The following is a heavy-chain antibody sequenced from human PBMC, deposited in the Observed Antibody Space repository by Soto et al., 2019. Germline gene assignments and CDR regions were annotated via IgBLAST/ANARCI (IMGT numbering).Heavy chain of an antibody. J-gene: IGHJ4*02. CDR2: INTLSSAI. D-gene: IGHD6-19*01. V-gene: IGHV3-11*01. CDR3: ARRLQWQLRPLDS. Sequence: GSLRLSCAGSGFTFSDYYITWIRRAPGKGLEWVSYINTLSSAIYYADSVKGRFTISRDNAKNSVYLQMNSLRAEDTAVYYCARRLQWQLRPLDSWGRGTLVTVSS. CDR1: GFTFSDYY.